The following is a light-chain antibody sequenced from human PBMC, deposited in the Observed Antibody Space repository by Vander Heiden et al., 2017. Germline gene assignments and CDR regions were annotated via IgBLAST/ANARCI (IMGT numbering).Light chain of an antibody. Sequence: DSQMEQSPSSLSASVGDRVTITCQASQDISNYLNWYQQKPGKAPKLLIYDASNLETGVPSRFSGSGSGTDFTFTISSLQPEDFATYYCQQYDNLPITFGGGTKVEIK. CDR2: DAS. CDR3: QQYDNLPIT. J-gene: IGKJ4*01. CDR1: QDISNY. V-gene: IGKV1-33*01.